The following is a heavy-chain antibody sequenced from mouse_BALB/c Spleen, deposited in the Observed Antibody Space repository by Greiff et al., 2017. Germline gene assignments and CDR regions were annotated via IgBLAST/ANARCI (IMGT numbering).Heavy chain of an antibody. CDR1: GYSFTGYF. D-gene: IGHD2-14*01. CDR2: INPYNGDT. Sequence: VQLQESGPELVKPGASVKISCKASGYSFTGYFMNWVMQSHGKSLEWIGRINPYNGDTFYNQKFKGKATLTVDKSSSTAHMELRSLASEDSAVYYCARRDYRYDVFAYWGQGTLVTVSA. V-gene: IGHV1-20*02. J-gene: IGHJ3*01. CDR3: ARRDYRYDVFAY.